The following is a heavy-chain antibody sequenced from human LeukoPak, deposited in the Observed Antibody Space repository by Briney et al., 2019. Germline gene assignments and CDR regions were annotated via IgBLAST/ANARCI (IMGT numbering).Heavy chain of an antibody. CDR2: LYYSGST. V-gene: IGHV4-39*01. CDR1: GGSISSSSYY. CDR3: ARLSGSYWPAGY. J-gene: IGHJ4*02. D-gene: IGHD1-26*01. Sequence: SETLSLTCTVSGGSISSSSYYWGWIRQPPGKGLEWMVRLYYSGSTYYNPSLKSRVTISVDTSKNPFSLKLSSVTAADTAVYYCARLSGSYWPAGYWGQGTLVTVSS.